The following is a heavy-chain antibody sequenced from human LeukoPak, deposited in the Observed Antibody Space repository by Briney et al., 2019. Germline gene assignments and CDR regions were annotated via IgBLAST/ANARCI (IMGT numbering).Heavy chain of an antibody. V-gene: IGHV3-7*01. J-gene: IGHJ4*02. CDR3: ATFGYVAAADV. CDR1: GFSFSAYW. CDR2: INPAGSET. Sequence: PGGSLRLSCAASGFSFSAYWMTWVRQAPGTGLEWVANINPAGSETYYVDPVKGRFSISRDNAKNLVYLQMNSLRAEEMAVYHCATFGYVAAADVWGEGTLVTVSS. D-gene: IGHD2-15*01.